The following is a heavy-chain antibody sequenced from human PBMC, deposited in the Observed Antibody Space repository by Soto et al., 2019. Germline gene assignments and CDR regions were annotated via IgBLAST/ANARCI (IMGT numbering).Heavy chain of an antibody. V-gene: IGHV4-59*01. CDR2: IYYSGST. J-gene: IGHJ3*02. CDR3: ARERDRGGVTPRAFDI. D-gene: IGHD3-16*01. CDR1: GGSISSYY. Sequence: SETLSLTCTVSGGSISSYYWSWIRQPPGKGLEWIGYIYYSGSTNYNPSLKSRVTISVDTSKNQFSLKLSSVTAADTAVYYCARERDRGGVTPRAFDIWGQGTMVTVSS.